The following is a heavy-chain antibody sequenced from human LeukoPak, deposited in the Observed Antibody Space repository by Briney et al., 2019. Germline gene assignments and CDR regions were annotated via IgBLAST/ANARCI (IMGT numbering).Heavy chain of an antibody. CDR3: AKRSAESSGYFDY. D-gene: IGHD6-19*01. CDR2: IKSKAYGGTT. V-gene: IGHV3-71*01. Sequence: PGGSLRLSCAASGFTFSNAWMSWVRQAPGKGLEWVGRIKSKAYGGTTEYAASVKGRFTISRDDSKSIAYLQMNSLRAEDTAVYYCAKRSAESSGYFDYWGQGTLVTVSS. J-gene: IGHJ4*02. CDR1: GFTFSNAW.